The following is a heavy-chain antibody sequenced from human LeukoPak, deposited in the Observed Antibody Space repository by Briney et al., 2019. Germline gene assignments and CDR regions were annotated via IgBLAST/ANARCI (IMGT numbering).Heavy chain of an antibody. CDR2: IIDDGSST. J-gene: IGHJ2*01. D-gene: IGHD6-6*01. CDR3: AKDEGSSPSYWYFDL. V-gene: IGHV3-23*01. CDR1: GFTFNRNV. Sequence: GGSLRLSCAASGFTFNRNVMSWVRQAPGKGLEWVSAIIDDGSSTYYADSVKGRFSISRDNSKNTVYLQMNSLRAEDTAVYYCAKDEGSSPSYWYFDLWGRGTLVTVSS.